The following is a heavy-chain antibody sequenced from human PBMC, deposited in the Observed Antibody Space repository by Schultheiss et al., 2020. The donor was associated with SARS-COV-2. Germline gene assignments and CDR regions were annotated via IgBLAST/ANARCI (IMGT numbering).Heavy chain of an antibody. Sequence: GESLKISCAASGFSFSTSEMNWVRQAPGKGLEWVSYISSSSSTIYYADSVKGRFTISRDNAKNTLYLQMNSLRAEDTAVYYCARTEVGYDSSGYFDYWGQGTLVTVSS. CDR2: ISSSSSTI. CDR1: GFSFSTSE. V-gene: IGHV3-48*01. J-gene: IGHJ4*02. D-gene: IGHD3-22*01. CDR3: ARTEVGYDSSGYFDY.